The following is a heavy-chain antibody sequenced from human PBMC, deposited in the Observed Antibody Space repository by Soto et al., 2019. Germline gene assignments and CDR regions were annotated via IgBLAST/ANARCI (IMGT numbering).Heavy chain of an antibody. D-gene: IGHD2-8*01. Sequence: QVQLQQWGAGLLKPSETLSLTCAVYGGSFSGYYWSWIRQPPGKGLEWIGEITHSGSTNYNPSLKGRVTISLDTSKSQFSLKLSSVTAADTAVYYCARDVMANNRYHWYFDLWGRGTLVTVSS. CDR2: ITHSGST. CDR1: GGSFSGYY. CDR3: ARDVMANNRYHWYFDL. J-gene: IGHJ2*01. V-gene: IGHV4-34*01.